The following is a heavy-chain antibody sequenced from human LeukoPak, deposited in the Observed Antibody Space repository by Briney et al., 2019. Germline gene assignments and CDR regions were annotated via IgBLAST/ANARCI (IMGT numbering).Heavy chain of an antibody. D-gene: IGHD3-3*01. J-gene: IGHJ5*02. V-gene: IGHV1-3*03. CDR2: INAGNGNT. CDR3: ARARSGAGSGYLTGWLDP. Sequence: ASVKVSCKASGYTFTSYAMHWVRQAPGQRLEWMGWINAGNGNTKYSQEFQGRVTITRDTSASTAYMELSSLRSEDMAVYYCARARSGAGSGYLTGWLDPWGQGTLVTVSS. CDR1: GYTFTSYA.